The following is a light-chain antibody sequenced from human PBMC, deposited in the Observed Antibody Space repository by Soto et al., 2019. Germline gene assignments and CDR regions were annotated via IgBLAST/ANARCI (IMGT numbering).Light chain of an antibody. CDR2: DTS. V-gene: IGKV3-15*01. CDR1: HSVRNN. Sequence: EIVMTQSPATLSVSPGARATLSCRASHSVRNNLAWYQQKPGQAPRLLIYDTSTRATGVPARFSGSGSGTEFTLTISSLQSEDFAAYYCQQYNRGWTFGQGTKVDIK. CDR3: QQYNRGWT. J-gene: IGKJ1*01.